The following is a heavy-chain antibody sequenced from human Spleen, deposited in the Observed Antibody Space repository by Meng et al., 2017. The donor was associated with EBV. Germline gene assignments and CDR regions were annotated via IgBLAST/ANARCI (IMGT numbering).Heavy chain of an antibody. V-gene: IGHV1-18*01. Sequence: QVQLGQSGAEVKKPGASVKVSCKASGYTFTNYGVSWVRQAPGQGLEWMGWIKTYNGNTDYAQKFQGRVTMTTDTSTTTAYMELNSLRSEDTAVYFCVRGPPVGVTGPGDYWGQGTLVTVSS. CDR1: GYTFTNYG. CDR2: IKTYNGNT. D-gene: IGHD2-21*01. CDR3: VRGPPVGVTGPGDY. J-gene: IGHJ4*02.